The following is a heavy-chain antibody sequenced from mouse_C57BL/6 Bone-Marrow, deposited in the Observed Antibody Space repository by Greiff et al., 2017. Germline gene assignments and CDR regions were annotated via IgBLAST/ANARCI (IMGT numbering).Heavy chain of an antibody. Sequence: VQLQQSGAELVRPGTSVKVSCKASGYAFTNYLIEWVKQRPGQGLEWIGVINPGSGGTNYNEKFKGKATLTADKSSSTAYMQLSSLTSEDSAVYFCAREGYDGDYYAMDYWGQGTSVTVSS. CDR1: GYAFTNYL. CDR2: INPGSGGT. J-gene: IGHJ4*01. V-gene: IGHV1-54*01. CDR3: AREGYDGDYYAMDY. D-gene: IGHD2-2*01.